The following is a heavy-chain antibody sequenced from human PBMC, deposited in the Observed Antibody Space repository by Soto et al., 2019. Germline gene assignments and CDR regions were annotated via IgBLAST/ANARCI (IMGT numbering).Heavy chain of an antibody. CDR1: GYTFTSYG. J-gene: IGHJ5*02. V-gene: IGHV1-18*01. Sequence: ASVKVSCKASGYTFTSYGISWVRQAPGQGLEWMGWISAYNGNTNYAQKLQGRVTMTTDTSTSTAYMELRSLRSDDTAVYYCAGLYCSSTSCSAHNWFDPWGQGTLVTVSS. D-gene: IGHD2-2*01. CDR3: AGLYCSSTSCSAHNWFDP. CDR2: ISAYNGNT.